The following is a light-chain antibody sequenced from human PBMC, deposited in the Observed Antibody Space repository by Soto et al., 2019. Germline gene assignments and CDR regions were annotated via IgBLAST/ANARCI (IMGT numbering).Light chain of an antibody. V-gene: IGKV1-5*03. CDR3: QQYSSYWT. J-gene: IGKJ1*01. CDR2: KSS. Sequence: ILMTQSPSSLSASVGDTVTITCRASQDVNKWLAWYQQKPGKAQKHQIWKSSTLIGDVPSRFSAVGSGIQYCLTFSGLQPEDVATYYCQQYSSYWTFGQGTKVDIK. CDR1: QDVNKW.